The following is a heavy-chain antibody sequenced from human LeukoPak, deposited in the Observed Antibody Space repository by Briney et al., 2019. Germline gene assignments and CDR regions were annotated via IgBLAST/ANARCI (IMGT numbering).Heavy chain of an antibody. CDR3: ARASEALVRGVIRGWWFDP. V-gene: IGHV1-18*01. Sequence: ASVKVSCKASGYTFTSYGISWVRQAPGQGPEWMGWISAYNGNTNYAQKLQGRVTMTTDTSTSTAYMELRSLRSDDTAVYYCARASEALVRGVIRGWWFDPWGQGTLVTVSS. D-gene: IGHD3-10*01. J-gene: IGHJ5*02. CDR2: ISAYNGNT. CDR1: GYTFTSYG.